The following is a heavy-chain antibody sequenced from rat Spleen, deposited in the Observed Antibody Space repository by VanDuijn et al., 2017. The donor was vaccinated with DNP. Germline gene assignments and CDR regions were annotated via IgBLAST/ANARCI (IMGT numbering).Heavy chain of an antibody. V-gene: IGHV5-20*01. D-gene: IGHD1-12*02. CDR3: AKDSGYDGIYYYFDY. CDR2: ISYDGGNT. Sequence: EVQLVESDGGLVQPGRSLKLSCAASGFTFSDYYMAWVRQAPTKGLEWVASISYDGGNTYYRDSVKGRFTISRDIARSSLYLQMDSLRSEDTSTYYCAKDSGYDGIYYYFDYWGQGVMVTVSS. J-gene: IGHJ2*01. CDR1: GFTFSDYY.